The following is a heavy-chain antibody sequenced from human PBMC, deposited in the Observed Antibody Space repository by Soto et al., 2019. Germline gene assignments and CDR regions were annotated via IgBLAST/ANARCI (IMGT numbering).Heavy chain of an antibody. V-gene: IGHV4-4*07. CDR2: IYVTGST. CDR3: VRDVSKTLREWFDP. CDR1: GGTISKSF. Sequence: QVQLQESGPGLVKPSETLSLTCSVSGGTISKSFWSWVRKPVGRGLEWMGRIYVTGSTDYKPSLRGRITMSVDSVKTTVALRLTSVTAADTGVYYCVRDVSKTLREWFDPCGKG. J-gene: IGHJ5*02.